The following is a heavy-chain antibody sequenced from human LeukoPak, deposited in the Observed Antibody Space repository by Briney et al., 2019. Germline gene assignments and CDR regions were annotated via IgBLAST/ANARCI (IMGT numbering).Heavy chain of an antibody. J-gene: IGHJ4*02. CDR2: IYYSGST. CDR3: ARDLQVLGGAAAGHFDY. D-gene: IGHD6-13*01. Sequence: SETLSLTCTVSGGSISSYYWSWIRQPPGKGLEWIGYIYYSGSTNYNPSLKSRVTISVDTSKNQFSLKLSSVTAADTAVYYCARDLQVLGGAAAGHFDYWGQGTLVTVSS. V-gene: IGHV4-59*01. CDR1: GGSISSYY.